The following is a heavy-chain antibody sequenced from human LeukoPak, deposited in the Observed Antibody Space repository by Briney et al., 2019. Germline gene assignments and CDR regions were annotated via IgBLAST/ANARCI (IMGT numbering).Heavy chain of an antibody. CDR3: ARGVGSYYNY. Sequence: SETLSLTXTVSGGSISSYYWSWIRQPPGKGLECIGYINYSGSTNYNPSLKSRVTISVDMSKNQFSLKLSSVTAADTAVYYCARGVGSYYNYWGQGTLVTVSS. D-gene: IGHD1-26*01. CDR2: INYSGST. V-gene: IGHV4-59*01. CDR1: GGSISSYY. J-gene: IGHJ4*02.